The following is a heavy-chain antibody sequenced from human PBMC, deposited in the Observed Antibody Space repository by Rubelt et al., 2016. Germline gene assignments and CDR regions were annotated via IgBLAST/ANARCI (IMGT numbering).Heavy chain of an antibody. J-gene: IGHJ4*02. CDR1: GGSISSSSYY. CDR2: IYYSGTT. CDR3: TKHRGVPNHSLLES. Sequence: QLQLQESGPGLVKPSETLSLTCIVSGGSISSSSYYWGWIRQSPGKGLEWIGSIYYSGTTYYNPSLKSRVTMSVDTSKNQISLRLTSVTAADTAVYYCTKHRGVPNHSLLESWGQGSMVT. V-gene: IGHV4-39*01. D-gene: IGHD2-8*01.